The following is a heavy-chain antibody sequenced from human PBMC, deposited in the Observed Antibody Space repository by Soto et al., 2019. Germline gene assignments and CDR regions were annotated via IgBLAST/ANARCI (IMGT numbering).Heavy chain of an antibody. CDR3: ARHISNVRYYYYARDV. V-gene: IGHV5-51*01. CDR1: GYTFTDYW. J-gene: IGHJ6*02. Sequence: GQSLKISCKGSGYTFTDYWIGWVRQLPGKGLEWMGIIYPGDSDTRYSPSFQGHVTITVDKSTSTAYLQWNTLKASDTAMYYCARHISNVRYYYYARDVWGQGTKGTVSS. CDR2: IYPGDSDT. D-gene: IGHD4-4*01.